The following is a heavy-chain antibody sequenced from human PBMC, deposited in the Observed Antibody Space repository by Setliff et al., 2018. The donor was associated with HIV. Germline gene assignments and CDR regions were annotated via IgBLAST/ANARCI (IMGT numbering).Heavy chain of an antibody. Sequence: SETLSLTCTVSGDSIASGGYSWTWIRQPPGKALEWIGYIYYSGGTSYSGTTYYNPSVASRITISGDTSKNQFSLKLTAVTAADTAIYYCARENGWLFGWFDPWGQGTPVTVSS. D-gene: IGHD3-22*01. CDR2: IYYSGGT. J-gene: IGHJ5*02. CDR3: ARENGWLFGWFDP. V-gene: IGHV4-30-4*07. CDR1: GDSIASGGYS.